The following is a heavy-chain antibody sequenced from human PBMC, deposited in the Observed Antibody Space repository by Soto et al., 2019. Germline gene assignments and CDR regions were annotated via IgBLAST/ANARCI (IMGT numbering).Heavy chain of an antibody. V-gene: IGHV4-31*03. CDR1: GGSISSGGYY. CDR2: IYYSGST. D-gene: IGHD1-1*01. J-gene: IGHJ6*03. Sequence: QVQLQESGPGLVKPSQTLSLTCTVSGGSISSGGYYWSWIRHHPGKGLEWIGYIYYSGSTYYNPSLKSRVTISVDTSKTQFSLKLSTVTDADTAVYYCARDYRGDGNPPYYYYMDVWGKGTTVTVSS. CDR3: ARDYRGDGNPPYYYYMDV.